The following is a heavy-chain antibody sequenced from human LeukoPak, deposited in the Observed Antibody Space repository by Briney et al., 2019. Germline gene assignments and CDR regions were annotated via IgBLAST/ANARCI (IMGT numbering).Heavy chain of an antibody. CDR1: GGTFSNYA. CDR2: VIPIFSTA. J-gene: IGHJ6*03. V-gene: IGHV1-69*05. D-gene: IGHD6-13*01. CDR3: ARDRAAGYYYYMDV. Sequence: ASVKVSCKASGGTFSNYAIGWVRQAPGQGLEWMGGVIPIFSTANYAQKLQGRVTMTTDTSTSTAYMELRSLRFDDTAVYYCARDRAAGYYYYMDVWGKGATVTVSS.